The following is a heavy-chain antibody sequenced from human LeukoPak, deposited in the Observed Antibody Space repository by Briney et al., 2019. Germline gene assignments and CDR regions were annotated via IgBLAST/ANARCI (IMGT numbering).Heavy chain of an antibody. Sequence: SETLSLTCTVSGGSISSSSNYWGWIRQPPGKGQEWIGTISYSGSTYYKPSLKSRVTISVDTSRNQFSLKLSSVTAADTAVYYCARLTPYSGSPLGDYWGQGTLVTVSS. D-gene: IGHD1-26*01. CDR2: ISYSGST. J-gene: IGHJ4*02. CDR1: GGSISSSSNY. V-gene: IGHV4-39*01. CDR3: ARLTPYSGSPLGDY.